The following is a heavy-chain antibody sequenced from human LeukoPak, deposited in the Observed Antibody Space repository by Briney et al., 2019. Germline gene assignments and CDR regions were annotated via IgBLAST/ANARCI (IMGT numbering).Heavy chain of an antibody. CDR3: ARGRGSGSRKWARFDP. V-gene: IGHV4-34*01. CDR1: GGSFSGYY. Sequence: SETLSLTCAVYGGSFSGYYWSWIRQPPGKGLEWIGEINHSGSTNYNPSLKSRVTISVDTSKNQFSLKLSSVTAADTAVYYCARGRGSGSRKWARFDPWGQGTGDSVSS. CDR2: INHSGST. D-gene: IGHD1-26*01. J-gene: IGHJ5*02.